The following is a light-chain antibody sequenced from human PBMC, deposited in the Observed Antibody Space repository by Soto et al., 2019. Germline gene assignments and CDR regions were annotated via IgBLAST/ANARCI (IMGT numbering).Light chain of an antibody. Sequence: QSVLTQPRSVSGSPGQSVTISCTGTSSDVGGYNYVSWYQQHPGKAPKLMIYDVSKRPSGVPDRFSGPKSGNTASLTISGLQAEDEADYYCCSYAGSYTNYVFGTGTKVTVL. J-gene: IGLJ1*01. CDR1: SSDVGGYNY. V-gene: IGLV2-11*01. CDR3: CSYAGSYTNYV. CDR2: DVS.